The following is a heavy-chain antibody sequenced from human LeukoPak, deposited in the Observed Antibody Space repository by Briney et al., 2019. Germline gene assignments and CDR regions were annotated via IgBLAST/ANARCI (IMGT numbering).Heavy chain of an antibody. V-gene: IGHV4-61*01. CDR2: INCSGST. Sequence: SETLSLTCTVSGGSVSSGSYYWSWIRQPPGKGLEWIGNINCSGSTNYNPSLKSRVTISVDTSKNQFSLKLSSVTAADTAVYYCARDHSYYDILTGYSNSYFDYWGQGTLVSVSS. J-gene: IGHJ4*02. CDR1: GGSVSSGSYY. CDR3: ARDHSYYDILTGYSNSYFDY. D-gene: IGHD3-9*01.